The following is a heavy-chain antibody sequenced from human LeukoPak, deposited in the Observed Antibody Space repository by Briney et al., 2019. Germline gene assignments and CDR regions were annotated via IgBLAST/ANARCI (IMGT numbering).Heavy chain of an antibody. J-gene: IGHJ6*03. D-gene: IGHD3-10*01. CDR2: INTNTGNP. V-gene: IGHV7-4-1*02. Sequence: ASVKVSCKASGYSLTSYALNWVRQAPGQGFEWMGWINTNTGNPTYAQGFTGRFVFSLDTSVSTAHLQISSLKAEDTAVYFCARGRGASSGSGSHGTTSSYYMDVWGKGTTVTVSS. CDR3: ARGRGASSGSGSHGTTSSYYMDV. CDR1: GYSLTSYA.